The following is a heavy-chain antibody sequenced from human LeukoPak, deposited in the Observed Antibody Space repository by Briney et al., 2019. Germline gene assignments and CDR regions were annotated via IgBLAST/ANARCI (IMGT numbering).Heavy chain of an antibody. J-gene: IGHJ4*02. V-gene: IGHV3-23*01. CDR2: ISGGGGST. CDR3: AKGGKWDVTPFDY. CDR1: GFTFTSYS. D-gene: IGHD1-26*01. Sequence: GGFLRLSCAASGFTFTSYSMNWVRQAPGKGLEWVSTISGGGGSTYYADSVKGRFTISRDNSKNTLYLQVNSLRAEDTAVYYCAKGGKWDVTPFDYWGQGTLVTVSS.